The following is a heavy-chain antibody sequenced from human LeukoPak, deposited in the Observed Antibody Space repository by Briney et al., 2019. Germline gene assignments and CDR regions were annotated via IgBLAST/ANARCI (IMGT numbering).Heavy chain of an antibody. D-gene: IGHD3-22*01. J-gene: IGHJ4*02. V-gene: IGHV3-23*01. Sequence: GGSLRLSCAASGFTFSSSAMTWVRQAPEKGPEWVSTITGSGGNTYYADSVKGQFSISRDNSKNTLYLQMNSLRAEDTAVYYCARPRGSSGQYFFDYWGQGTLVTVSS. CDR3: ARPRGSSGQYFFDY. CDR2: ITGSGGNT. CDR1: GFTFSSSA.